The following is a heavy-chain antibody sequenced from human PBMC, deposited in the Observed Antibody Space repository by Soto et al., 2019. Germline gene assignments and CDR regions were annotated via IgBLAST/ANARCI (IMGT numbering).Heavy chain of an antibody. CDR3: ARSLTEGYCTITGCYTRPLYGMDV. D-gene: IGHD2-2*02. Sequence: QEQLVQSGAEVKKPGASVKVSCKASGYTFSGYYIHWLRQAPGQGLEWMGWINPNSGGTNYAQKSEGGVTVTRATPTSTAYMELSRLTSDDTAVYYCARSLTEGYCTITGCYTRPLYGMDVWGQGTTVTVSS. J-gene: IGHJ6*02. CDR2: INPNSGGT. CDR1: GYTFSGYY. V-gene: IGHV1-2*02.